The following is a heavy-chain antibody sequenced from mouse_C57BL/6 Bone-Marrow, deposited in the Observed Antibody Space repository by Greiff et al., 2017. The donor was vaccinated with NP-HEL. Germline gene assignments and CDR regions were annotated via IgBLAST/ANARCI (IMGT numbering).Heavy chain of an antibody. CDR1: GFTFSDYY. CDR2: ISNGGGST. Sequence: EVMLVESGGGLVQPGGSLKLSCAASGFTFSDYYMYWVRQTPEKRLEWVAYISNGGGSTYYPDTVKGRFTISRDNAKNTLYLQMSRLKSEDTAMYYCAREGFTTVVRYFDVWGTGTTVTVSS. J-gene: IGHJ1*03. D-gene: IGHD1-1*01. V-gene: IGHV5-12*01. CDR3: AREGFTTVVRYFDV.